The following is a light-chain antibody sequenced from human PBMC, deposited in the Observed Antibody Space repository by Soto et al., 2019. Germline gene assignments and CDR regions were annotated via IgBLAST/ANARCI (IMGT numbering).Light chain of an antibody. CDR3: QKYNSAPLT. J-gene: IGKJ4*01. CDR1: QGISTY. CDR2: AAS. Sequence: DIQMTQSPSSLSASVGGRVTITCRASQGISTYLAWYQQKPGKVPKLLIYAASTLQSGVPSRFSGSGSGTEFTLTISSLQPEDVATYYCQKYNSAPLTSGGGTKVEIK. V-gene: IGKV1-27*01.